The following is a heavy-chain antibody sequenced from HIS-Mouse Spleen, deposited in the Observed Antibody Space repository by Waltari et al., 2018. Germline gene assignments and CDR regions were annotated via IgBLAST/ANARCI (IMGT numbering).Heavy chain of an antibody. Sequence: QLQLQESGPGLVKPSETLSLTCTVSGGPIRSSSYHWGWVRQPPGKGLGWIGSIYYSGSTYYNPSLKSRVTISVDTSKNQFSLKLSSVTAADTAVYYCAREIPYSSSWYDWYFDLWGRGTLVTVSS. J-gene: IGHJ2*01. V-gene: IGHV4-39*07. CDR1: GGPIRSSSYH. CDR2: IYYSGST. D-gene: IGHD6-13*01. CDR3: AREIPYSSSWYDWYFDL.